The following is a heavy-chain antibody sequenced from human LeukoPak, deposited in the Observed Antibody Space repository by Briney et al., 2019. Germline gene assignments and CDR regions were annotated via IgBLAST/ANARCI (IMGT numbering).Heavy chain of an antibody. CDR1: GYTFTGYY. D-gene: IGHD5-18*01. J-gene: IGHJ6*03. CDR2: INPNSGGT. V-gene: IGHV1-2*02. Sequence: ASVKVSCKASGYTFTGYYMHWVRQAPGQGLEWMGWINPNSGGTNYAQKFQGRVTMTRDTSISTAYMELSRLRSDDTAVYYCARDFGSSYAPSGVYYYYMDVWGKGTTVTVSS. CDR3: ARDFGSSYAPSGVYYYYMDV.